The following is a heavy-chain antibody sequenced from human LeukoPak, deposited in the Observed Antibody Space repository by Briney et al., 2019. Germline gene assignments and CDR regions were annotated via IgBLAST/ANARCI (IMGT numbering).Heavy chain of an antibody. J-gene: IGHJ5*02. V-gene: IGHV4-31*03. D-gene: IGHD6-25*01. CDR2: IYYSGST. CDR3: ARQDIAATRWFDP. CDR1: GGSISSGGYY. Sequence: SETLSLTCIVSGGSISSGGYYWSWIRQHPGKGLEWIGYIYYSGSTYYNPSLKSRVTISVDTSKNQFSLKLSSVTAADTAVYYCARQDIAATRWFDPWGQGTLVTVSS.